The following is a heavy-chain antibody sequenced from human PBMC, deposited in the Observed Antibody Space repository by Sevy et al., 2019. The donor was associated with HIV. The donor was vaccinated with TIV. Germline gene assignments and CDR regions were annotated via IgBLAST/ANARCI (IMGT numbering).Heavy chain of an antibody. D-gene: IGHD3-22*01. CDR3: TRGYYYDSSGYSDY. V-gene: IGHV3-49*03. CDR1: GFTFGDYA. J-gene: IGHJ4*02. Sequence: GGSLRLSCTGSGFTFGDYAMSWFRQAPGMGLEWVGFIRSKDYGGATEYAASVKGRFTISRDDYTSIAELQMKSVKTENTAHSYCTRGYYYDSSGYSDYWGQGTLVTVSS. CDR2: IRSKDYGGAT.